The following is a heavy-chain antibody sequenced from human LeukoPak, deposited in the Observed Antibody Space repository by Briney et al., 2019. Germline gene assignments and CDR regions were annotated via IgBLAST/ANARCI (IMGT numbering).Heavy chain of an antibody. D-gene: IGHD4-17*01. CDR1: GFTFSNYV. J-gene: IGHJ4*02. CDR3: ARYSGNYGLDY. CDR2: IRYDGSSK. V-gene: IGHV3-30*02. Sequence: EGSLRLSCAASGFTFSNYVIHWVRQPPAKGLEWVSLIRYDGSSKYYADSVRGRFTISRDNPKNTLYLQMNSLRAEDTAVYYCARYSGNYGLDYWGQGTLVTVSS.